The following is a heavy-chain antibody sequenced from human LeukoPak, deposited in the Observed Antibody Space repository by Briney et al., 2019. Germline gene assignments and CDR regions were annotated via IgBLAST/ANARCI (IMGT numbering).Heavy chain of an antibody. D-gene: IGHD5-18*01. CDR3: ARGAPDTAMAEGPPIFDY. Sequence: GESLKISCKGSGYSFTSYWIGWVRQMPGKGLERMGIIYPGDSDTRYSPSFQGQVTISADKSISTAYLQWSSLKASDTAMYYCARGAPDTAMAEGPPIFDYWGQGTLVTVSS. J-gene: IGHJ4*02. V-gene: IGHV5-51*01. CDR1: GYSFTSYW. CDR2: IYPGDSDT.